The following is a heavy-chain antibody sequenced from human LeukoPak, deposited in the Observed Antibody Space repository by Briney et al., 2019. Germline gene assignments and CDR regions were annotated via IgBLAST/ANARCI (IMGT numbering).Heavy chain of an antibody. V-gene: IGHV1-69*04. CDR3: ASPPPNYYDSSGYYVY. CDR2: IIPILGIA. Sequence: ASVKVSCKASGGTFSSHAISWVRQAPGQGLEWMGRIIPILGIANYAQKFQGRVTITADKSTSTAYMELSSLRSEDTAVYYCASPPPNYYDSSGYYVYWGQGTLVTVSS. CDR1: GGTFSSHA. J-gene: IGHJ4*02. D-gene: IGHD3-22*01.